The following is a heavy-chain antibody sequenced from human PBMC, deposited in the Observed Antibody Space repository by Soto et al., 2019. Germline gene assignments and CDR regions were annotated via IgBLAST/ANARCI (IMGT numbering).Heavy chain of an antibody. J-gene: IGHJ4*02. CDR2: IRSKANSYAT. V-gene: IGHV3-73*01. CDR3: TRHFGFGSSCQDY. CDR1: GFTFSGSA. D-gene: IGHD6-6*01. Sequence: EVPLVESGGGLVQPGGSLKLSCAASGFTFSGSAMHWVRQASGKGLEWVGRIRSKANSYATAYAASVKGRFTISRDDSKNTAYLQMNSLKTEHTAVYYCTRHFGFGSSCQDYWGQGTLVTVSS.